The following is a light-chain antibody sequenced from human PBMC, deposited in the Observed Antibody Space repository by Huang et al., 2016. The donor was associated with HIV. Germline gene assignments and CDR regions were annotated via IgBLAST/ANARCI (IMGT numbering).Light chain of an antibody. Sequence: EIVLTQSPATLSLSPGERATLSCRASQSVSRYLAWYQQKPGQAPRLLIYDASNRATGIPARCSGSGSGTEFTLTISSLEPEDCAVYYCQQRSNWPPVFTFGPGTKVDIK. CDR2: DAS. V-gene: IGKV3-11*01. CDR3: QQRSNWPPVFT. J-gene: IGKJ3*01. CDR1: QSVSRY.